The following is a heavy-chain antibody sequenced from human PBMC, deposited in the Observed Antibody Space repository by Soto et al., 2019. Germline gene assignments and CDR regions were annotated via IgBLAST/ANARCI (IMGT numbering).Heavy chain of an antibody. CDR2: INHIGST. D-gene: IGHD3-22*01. J-gene: IGHJ3*02. Sequence: SETLSLTCAVYGGSFSGYYWSWIRQPPGKGLEWIGEINHIGSTNYNPSLKSRVTISVDTSKNQFSLKLSSVTAADTAVYYCAREDSSGYYYAFDIWGQGTMVTVSS. CDR3: AREDSSGYYYAFDI. CDR1: GGSFSGYY. V-gene: IGHV4-34*01.